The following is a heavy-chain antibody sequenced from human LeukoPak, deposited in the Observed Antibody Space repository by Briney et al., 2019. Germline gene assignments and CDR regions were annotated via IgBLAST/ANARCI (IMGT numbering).Heavy chain of an antibody. Sequence: SETLSLTFTVSGGSPNNYYRSWIPQPPGKRPEWIGYTYYTGSTNYSPSLKSLVPISVDTSKKQFSPRLNSVTATHTPVCYSARLRRRGNCSGDKCSPYDSSDLWGQGRMVTVS. CDR1: GGSPNNYY. D-gene: IGHD2-15*01. CDR2: TYYTGST. V-gene: IGHV4-59*08. J-gene: IGHJ3*01. CDR3: ARLRRRGNCSGDKCSPYDSSDL.